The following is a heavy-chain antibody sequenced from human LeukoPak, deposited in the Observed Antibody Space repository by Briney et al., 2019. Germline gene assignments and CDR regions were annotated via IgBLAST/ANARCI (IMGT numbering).Heavy chain of an antibody. CDR1: GYSISGAYY. D-gene: IGHD3-3*01. CDR2: IIHGGST. Sequence: SETLSLTCAVSGYSISGAYYWGWIRQPPGKGLEWIGNIIHGGSTYYNPSLTSRVTISVDTSKNQFSLKLSSVTAADTAVYYCARVASPTITIFGVVHYYYYYMDVWGKGTTVSVSS. V-gene: IGHV4-38-2*01. CDR3: ARVASPTITIFGVVHYYYYYMDV. J-gene: IGHJ6*03.